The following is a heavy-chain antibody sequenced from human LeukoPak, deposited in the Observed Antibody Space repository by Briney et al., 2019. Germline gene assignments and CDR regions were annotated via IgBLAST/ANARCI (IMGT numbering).Heavy chain of an antibody. V-gene: IGHV3-23*01. D-gene: IGHD1-26*01. CDR3: TKRVKYGGTWDHFAD. Sequence: GGSLRLSCAASGFAFDNYRMSWVRQAPGKGLEWVSTVNADGGNTYYADSVKGRFTISRDNSKSTLTLQMNSLRVEDTALYYCTKRVKYGGTWDHFADWGQGTLVTVSS. CDR1: GFAFDNYR. CDR2: VNADGGNT. J-gene: IGHJ4*02.